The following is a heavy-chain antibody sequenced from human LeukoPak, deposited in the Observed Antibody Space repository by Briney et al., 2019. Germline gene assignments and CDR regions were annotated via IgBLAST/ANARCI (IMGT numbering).Heavy chain of an antibody. CDR3: ARGAGWYYY. J-gene: IGHJ4*02. CDR2: IYYSGTT. V-gene: IGHV4-59*01. CDR1: GGSISDNY. Sequence: SETLSLTCTVSGGSISDNYWSWLRQPPGKGLEWIGYIYYSGTTNYNPSLKSRVTISVDTSKKQLSLKLSSVTAADTAVYYCARGAGWYYYWGQGTLVTVSS. D-gene: IGHD6-19*01.